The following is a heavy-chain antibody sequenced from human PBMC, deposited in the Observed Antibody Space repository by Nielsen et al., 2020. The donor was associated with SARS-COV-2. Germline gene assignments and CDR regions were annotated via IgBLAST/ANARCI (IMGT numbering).Heavy chain of an antibody. CDR2: ISSSSTYI. D-gene: IGHD6-19*01. J-gene: IGHJ6*02. V-gene: IGHV3-21*01. CDR3: ARGAVAGTGAEGGYYYYGMDV. Sequence: WLRQPPGKGLEWVSSISSSSTYIYYADSVKGRFTISRDNAKNSLYLQMNSLRAEDTAVYYCARGAVAGTGAEGGYYYYGMDVWGQGTTVTVSS.